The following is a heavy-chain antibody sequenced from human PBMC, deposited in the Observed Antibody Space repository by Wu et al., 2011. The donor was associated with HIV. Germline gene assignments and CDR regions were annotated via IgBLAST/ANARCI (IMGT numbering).Heavy chain of an antibody. CDR3: ARPSEGYSSGVGFDY. Sequence: VQLVQSGAEVKKPGESLKISCKSFGDSFVTAWIGWVRQMPDKGMEWMGIMYVGDSDTRYRPSFQGRVTISADMSTNTVFLQLSSLKASDTAMYYCARPSEGYSSGVGFDYWGQGTLVTSPQ. D-gene: IGHD6-19*01. CDR1: GDSFVTAW. J-gene: IGHJ4*02. V-gene: IGHV5-51*01. CDR2: MYVGDSDT.